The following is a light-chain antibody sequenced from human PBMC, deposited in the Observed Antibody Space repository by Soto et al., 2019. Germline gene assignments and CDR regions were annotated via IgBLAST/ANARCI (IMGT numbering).Light chain of an antibody. Sequence: DINLTQSPSSLSASVGDPIPIACRQSQSIGNYLNWYQQKPGKAPKFLIYGASNLQSGVPSRFSGSGSGTDFTLTISSLQPEDFATYYCQQSYTTRPITFGQGTRVEIK. CDR2: GAS. CDR1: QSIGNY. V-gene: IGKV1-39*01. CDR3: QQSYTTRPIT. J-gene: IGKJ5*01.